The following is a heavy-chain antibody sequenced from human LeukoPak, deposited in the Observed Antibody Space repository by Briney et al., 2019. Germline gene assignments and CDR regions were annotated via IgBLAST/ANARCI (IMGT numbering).Heavy chain of an antibody. CDR2: TYYRSKWDN. CDR3: ARDHGGLDF. CDR1: GDSVSSNSAA. D-gene: IGHD3-10*01. V-gene: IGHV6-1*01. Sequence: SQTLSLTCVISGDSVSSNSAAWNWIRQSPSIGLEWLGRTYYRSKWDNDYALSVKSRIGINPDTSKNQFSLHLNSVTPEDTAVYYCARDHGGLDFWGQGTLVTVSS. J-gene: IGHJ4*02.